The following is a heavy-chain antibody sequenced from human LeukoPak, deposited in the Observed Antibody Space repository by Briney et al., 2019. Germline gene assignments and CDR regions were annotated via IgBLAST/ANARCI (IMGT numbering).Heavy chain of an antibody. J-gene: IGHJ4*02. D-gene: IGHD3-10*01. CDR1: GGSISSYY. Sequence: SETLSLTCTVSGGSISSYYWSWIRQPPGKGLEWIGYIYYSGSTSYNPSLKSRVTISVDTSKNQFSLKLSSVTAADTAVYYCARDVWFGEFTRGYYFDYWGQGTLVTVSS. CDR2: IYYSGST. CDR3: ARDVWFGEFTRGYYFDY. V-gene: IGHV4-59*01.